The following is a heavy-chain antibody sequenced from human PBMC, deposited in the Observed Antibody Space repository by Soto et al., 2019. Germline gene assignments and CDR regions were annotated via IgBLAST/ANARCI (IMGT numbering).Heavy chain of an antibody. Sequence: GGSLRLSCAASGFTFSSYAMSWVRQAPGKGLEWVSAISGSGGSTYYADSVKGRFTISRDNSKNTLYLQMNSLRAEDTAVYYCAKGHKGVDTYYYDSSGFDYWGQGTLVTVSS. CDR1: GFTFSSYA. V-gene: IGHV3-23*01. D-gene: IGHD3-22*01. J-gene: IGHJ4*02. CDR2: ISGSGGST. CDR3: AKGHKGVDTYYYDSSGFDY.